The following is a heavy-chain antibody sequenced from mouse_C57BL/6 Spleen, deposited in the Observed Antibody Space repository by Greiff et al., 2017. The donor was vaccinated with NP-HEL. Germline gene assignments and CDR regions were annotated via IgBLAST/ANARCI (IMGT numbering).Heavy chain of an antibody. V-gene: IGHV5-17*01. Sequence: EVHLVESGGGLVKPGGSLKLSCAASGFTFSDYGMHWVRQAPEKGLEWVAYISSGSSTIYYADTVKGRFTISRDNAKNTLFLQMTSLRSEDTAMYYCAKGGNYYGSSYDYAMDYWGQGTSVTVSS. CDR1: GFTFSDYG. CDR2: ISSGSSTI. CDR3: AKGGNYYGSSYDYAMDY. D-gene: IGHD1-1*01. J-gene: IGHJ4*01.